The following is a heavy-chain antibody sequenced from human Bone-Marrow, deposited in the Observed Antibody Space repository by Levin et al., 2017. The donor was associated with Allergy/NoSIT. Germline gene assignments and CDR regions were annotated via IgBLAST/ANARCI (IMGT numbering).Heavy chain of an antibody. J-gene: IGHJ6*02. CDR3: ARHCSSTSCYIYYYGMDV. CDR1: GFTFSSYS. Sequence: GGSLRLSCAASGFTFSSYSMNWVRQAPGKGLEWVSSISSSSSYIYYADSVKGRFTISRDNAKNSLYLQMNSLRAEDTAVYYCARHCSSTSCYIYYYGMDVWGQGTTVTVSS. V-gene: IGHV3-21*01. CDR2: ISSSSSYI. D-gene: IGHD2-2*02.